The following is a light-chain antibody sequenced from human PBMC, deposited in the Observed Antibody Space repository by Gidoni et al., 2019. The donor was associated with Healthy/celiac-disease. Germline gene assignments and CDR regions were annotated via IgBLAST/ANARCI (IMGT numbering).Light chain of an antibody. CDR2: LGS. Sequence: DLVMTQSPLSLPVTPGEPASISCRSSQILLHSNGYNYLDWHLHKPGQSPQLLIYLGSNRAAGVTDRFSGSGSGTDFTLKISRVEAEDVEVYYCMQALQTPRDSLTFGPGTKVDIK. CDR1: QILLHSNGYNY. CDR3: MQALQTPRDSLT. V-gene: IGKV2-28*01. J-gene: IGKJ3*01.